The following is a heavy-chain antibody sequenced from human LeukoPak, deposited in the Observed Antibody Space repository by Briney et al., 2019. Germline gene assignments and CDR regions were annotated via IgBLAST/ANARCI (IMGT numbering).Heavy chain of an antibody. CDR3: ARVTHGGASDY. J-gene: IGHJ4*02. CDR2: IYHSGST. CDR1: GYSISSGYY. V-gene: IGHV4-38-2*02. Sequence: SETLSLTCNVSGYSISSGYYWGWIRQPPGKGLEWIGNIYHSGSTYYNPSLKSRVTISVDTSKNQFSLKLSSVTAADTAVYYCARVTHGGASDYWGQGTLVTVSS. D-gene: IGHD3-16*01.